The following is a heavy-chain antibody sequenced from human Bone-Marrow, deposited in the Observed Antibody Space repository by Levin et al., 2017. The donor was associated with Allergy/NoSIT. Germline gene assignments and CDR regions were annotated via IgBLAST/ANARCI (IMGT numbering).Heavy chain of an antibody. V-gene: IGHV1-3*01. CDR3: AKEGHTAMGLGAFDI. D-gene: IGHD5-18*01. CDR2: IIPGNVNT. Sequence: ASVKVSCKASGYTFSANAIHWVRQAPGQRLEWMGWIIPGNVNTKYSQKLQGRVSITMDTSARAVYMELSSLISEDTAIYYCAKEGHTAMGLGAFDIWGQGTMVTVSS. J-gene: IGHJ3*02. CDR1: GYTFSANA.